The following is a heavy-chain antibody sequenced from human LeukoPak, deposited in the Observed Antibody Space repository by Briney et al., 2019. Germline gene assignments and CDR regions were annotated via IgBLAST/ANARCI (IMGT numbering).Heavy chain of an antibody. Sequence: SETLSLTCTVSGGSISSXXXXXXRQPPGKXXXXXXXIYYSGSTNYNPSLKXRVTISVDTSKNQFSLKLSSVTAADTAVYYCARSPQTYSGSCYFDYWGQGTLVTVSS. D-gene: IGHD1-26*01. CDR1: GGSISSXX. CDR2: IYYSGST. J-gene: IGHJ4*02. V-gene: IGHV4-59*01. CDR3: ARSPQTYSGSCYFDY.